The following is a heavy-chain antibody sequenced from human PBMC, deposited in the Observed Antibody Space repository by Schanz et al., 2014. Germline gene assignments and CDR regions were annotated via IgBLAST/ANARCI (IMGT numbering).Heavy chain of an antibody. CDR3: AKTLFPGGTQAFGN. CDR2: ISSGGTTT. CDR1: GFIFSDYY. D-gene: IGHD2-8*02. J-gene: IGHJ4*02. Sequence: QVQLVESGGGLVKPGGSLRLSCAASGFIFSDYYMAWIRQAPGKGPEYVSYISSGGTTTYHSDSVKGRFTISRDSAENSLYLQMNSLRAEDTAVYYCAKTLFPGGTQAFGNWGRGTLVTGSS. V-gene: IGHV3-11*01.